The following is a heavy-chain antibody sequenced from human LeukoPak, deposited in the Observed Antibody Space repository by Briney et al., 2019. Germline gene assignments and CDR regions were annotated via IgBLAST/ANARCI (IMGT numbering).Heavy chain of an antibody. CDR3: ARQWGDCSSTSCYSAS. J-gene: IGHJ5*02. Sequence: GESLKISCKGSGYSFSSYWIGWVHQMPGKGLEWMGIIYPGDSDTRYSPSFQGQVTISAAKSVSTAYLQWSSLKASDTAMYYCARQWGDCSSTSCYSASWGQGTLVTVSS. CDR2: IYPGDSDT. CDR1: GYSFSSYW. V-gene: IGHV5-51*07. D-gene: IGHD2-2*01.